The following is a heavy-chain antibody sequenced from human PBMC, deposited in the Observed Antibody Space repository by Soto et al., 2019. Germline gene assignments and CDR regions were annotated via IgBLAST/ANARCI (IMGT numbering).Heavy chain of an antibody. V-gene: IGHV4-59*08. CDR3: ARGDYDYIWGSYRLYYFDY. Sequence: QVQLQESGPGLVKPSETLSLTCTVSGGSISSYYWSWIRQPPGTGLEWIGYIYYSGSTNYNPSLKSRLTMPVDGSKKQFSLKLSSVIAADTAVDYCARGDYDYIWGSYRLYYFDYWGQGTLVTVSS. J-gene: IGHJ4*02. D-gene: IGHD3-16*02. CDR2: IYYSGST. CDR1: GGSISSYY.